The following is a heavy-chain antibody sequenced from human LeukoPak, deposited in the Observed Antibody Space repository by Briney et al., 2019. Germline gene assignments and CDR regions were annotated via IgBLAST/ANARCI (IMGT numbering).Heavy chain of an antibody. V-gene: IGHV1-69*13. CDR2: IIPIFGTA. Sequence: SVKVSCKASGGTFSSYAISWVRQAPGQGLEWMRGIIPIFGTANYAQKFQGRVTITADESTSTAYMELSSLRSEDTAVYYCARGKLNGYNLKSWGQGTLVTVSS. CDR3: ARGKLNGYNLKS. D-gene: IGHD5-24*01. CDR1: GGTFSSYA. J-gene: IGHJ4*02.